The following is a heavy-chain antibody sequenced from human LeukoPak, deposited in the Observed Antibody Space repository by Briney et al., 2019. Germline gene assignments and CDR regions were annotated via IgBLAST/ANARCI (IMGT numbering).Heavy chain of an antibody. CDR2: INPNSGGT. CDR3: ARGLDTAMVLGFPYYYYYMDV. Sequence: ASVKVSCKASGYTFTGYYMHWVRQAPGQGLEWMGWINPNSGGTNYAQKFQGRVTMTRDTSISTAYMELSRLRSDDTAVYYCARGLDTAMVLGFPYYYYYMDVWGKGTTVTVSS. CDR1: GYTFTGYY. V-gene: IGHV1-2*02. J-gene: IGHJ6*03. D-gene: IGHD5-18*01.